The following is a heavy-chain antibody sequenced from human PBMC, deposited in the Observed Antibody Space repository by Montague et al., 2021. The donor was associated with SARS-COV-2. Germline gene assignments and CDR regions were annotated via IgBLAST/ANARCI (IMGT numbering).Heavy chain of an antibody. Sequence: SETLSLTCAVYGGSFSGYHWTWIRQSPGKGLEWIGEINTSGSTNYNPSLKSRITISGDTSKNQFSLKLTSVTAADTAVYYCARGRIDVNMIVVVVAGASFYMDVWSEGTTVTVSS. CDR1: GGSFSGYH. J-gene: IGHJ6*03. D-gene: IGHD3-22*01. CDR3: ARGRIDVNMIVVVVAGASFYMDV. V-gene: IGHV4-34*01. CDR2: INTSGST.